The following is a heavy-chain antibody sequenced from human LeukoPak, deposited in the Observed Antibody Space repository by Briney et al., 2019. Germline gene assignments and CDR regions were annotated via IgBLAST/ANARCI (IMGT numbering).Heavy chain of an antibody. D-gene: IGHD3-10*01. J-gene: IGHJ4*02. CDR2: IYHSAST. V-gene: IGHV4-38-2*02. CDR3: ARVLWFGKYYFDY. Sequence: SETLSLTCMVSGYSISSGYYWGWIRQPPGKGLEWIGSIYHSASTYYNPSLKSRVTISVDTSKNQFSLKLSSVTAADTAVYYCARVLWFGKYYFDYWGQGTLVTVSS. CDR1: GYSISSGYY.